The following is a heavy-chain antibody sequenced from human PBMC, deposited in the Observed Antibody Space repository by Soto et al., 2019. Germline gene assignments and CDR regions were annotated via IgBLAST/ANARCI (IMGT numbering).Heavy chain of an antibody. Sequence: SETLSLTCTVSGGSISSYYWSWIRQPPGKGLEWIGYIYYSGSTNYNPSLKSRVTISVDTSKNQFSLKLSSVTAADTAVYYCAREGNSNHFDYWGQGTLVTVSS. J-gene: IGHJ4*02. CDR3: AREGNSNHFDY. CDR2: IYYSGST. CDR1: GGSISSYY. V-gene: IGHV4-59*01. D-gene: IGHD1-7*01.